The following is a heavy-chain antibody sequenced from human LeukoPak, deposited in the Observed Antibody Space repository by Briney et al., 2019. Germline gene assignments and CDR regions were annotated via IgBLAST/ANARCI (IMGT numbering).Heavy chain of an antibody. J-gene: IGHJ3*02. CDR2: ITGSGVGT. CDR3: AKEIDTLGTNAFDI. CDR1: GFTFSSYA. D-gene: IGHD2-15*01. Sequence: GGSLRLSCAASGFTFSSYAMSWVRQAPGKGLEWVSAITGSGVGTYYADSVKGRFTISRDNSKNSLYLQMNSLRTEDTALYYCAKEIDTLGTNAFDIWGQGTIVTVSS. V-gene: IGHV3-23*01.